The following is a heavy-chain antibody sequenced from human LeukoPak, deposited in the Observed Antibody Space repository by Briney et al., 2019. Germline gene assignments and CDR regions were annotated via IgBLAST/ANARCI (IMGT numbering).Heavy chain of an antibody. CDR3: ARDPRRDGYNFAFDI. V-gene: IGHV3-7*01. D-gene: IGHD5-24*01. Sequence: PGGSLRLSCAASKVSVSSNEMSWVRRAPGKGLEWVANIKQDGSEKYYVDSVKGRFTISRDNAKNSLYLQMNSLRAEDTAVYYCARDPRRDGYNFAFDIWGQGTMVTVSS. CDR2: IKQDGSEK. CDR1: KVSVSSNE. J-gene: IGHJ3*02.